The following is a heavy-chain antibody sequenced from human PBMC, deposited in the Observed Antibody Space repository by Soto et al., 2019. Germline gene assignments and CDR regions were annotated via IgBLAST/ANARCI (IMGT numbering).Heavy chain of an antibody. CDR1: GGSISSHGYY. CDR2: IYYSGTT. J-gene: IGHJ4*02. Sequence: SETLSLTCTVSGGSISSHGYYWGWIRQPPGKGLEWIGTIYYSGTTFYNPSLKSRVTISVDTSKNQLSLKLSSVTAADTAVYYCARHAGGVSQIDYWGQGTLVTVSS. V-gene: IGHV4-39*01. CDR3: ARHAGGVSQIDY. D-gene: IGHD1-26*01.